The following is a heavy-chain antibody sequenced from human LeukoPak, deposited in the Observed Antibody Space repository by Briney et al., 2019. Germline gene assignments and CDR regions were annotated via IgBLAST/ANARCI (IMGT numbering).Heavy chain of an antibody. Sequence: PSETLSLTCTVSGGSISSGSYYWRWIRQPAGKGLEWIGRIYTSGSTNYNPSLKSRVTMSVDTSKNQFSLKLSSVTAADTAVYYCARSFSGSPPLNAFDIWGQGTMVTVSS. CDR2: IYTSGST. CDR3: ARSFSGSPPLNAFDI. D-gene: IGHD1-26*01. V-gene: IGHV4-61*02. J-gene: IGHJ3*02. CDR1: GGSISSGSYY.